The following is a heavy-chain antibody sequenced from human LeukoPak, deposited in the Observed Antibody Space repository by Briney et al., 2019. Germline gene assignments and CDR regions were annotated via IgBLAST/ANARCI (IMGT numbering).Heavy chain of an antibody. CDR1: GFTFSSYE. V-gene: IGHV3-48*03. Sequence: GGSLRLSCAASGFTFSSYEMNWVRQAPGKGLECVSYTSSSGSRIYYTASVKGRFTISRDNAKNSLCLQMNSLRVEDTALYYCARNTLAIAAAAFFDFWGQGTLVTVSS. J-gene: IGHJ4*02. CDR3: ARNTLAIAAAAFFDF. CDR2: TSSSGSRI. D-gene: IGHD6-13*01.